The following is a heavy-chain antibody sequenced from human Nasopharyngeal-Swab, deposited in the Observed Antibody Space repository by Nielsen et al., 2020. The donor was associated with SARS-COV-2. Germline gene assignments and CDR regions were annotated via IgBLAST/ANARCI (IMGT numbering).Heavy chain of an antibody. CDR3: ARDLKGNYADSGDY. V-gene: IGHV3-30-3*01. J-gene: IGHJ4*02. D-gene: IGHD4-11*01. CDR2: ISYDGSNK. CDR1: GFTFSSYA. Sequence: GGSLRLSCAASGFTFSSYAMYWVRQAPGKGLEWVAFISYDGSNKYYADSVKGRFTISRDNSKNTLYLQMNSLRAEDTAVYYCARDLKGNYADSGDYWGQGTLVTVSS.